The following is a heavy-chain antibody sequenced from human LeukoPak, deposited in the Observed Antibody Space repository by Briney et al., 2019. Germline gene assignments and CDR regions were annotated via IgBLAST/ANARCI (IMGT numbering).Heavy chain of an antibody. V-gene: IGHV4-59*12. Sequence: SETLSLTCTVSGGSISSYYWSWIRQPPGKGLEWIGYIYYSGSTNYNPSLKSRVTMSVDTSKNQFSLKLSSVTAADTAVYYCARGGQLVYYYYYMDVWGKGTTVTVSS. D-gene: IGHD6-13*01. J-gene: IGHJ6*03. CDR1: GGSISSYY. CDR3: ARGGQLVYYYYYMDV. CDR2: IYYSGST.